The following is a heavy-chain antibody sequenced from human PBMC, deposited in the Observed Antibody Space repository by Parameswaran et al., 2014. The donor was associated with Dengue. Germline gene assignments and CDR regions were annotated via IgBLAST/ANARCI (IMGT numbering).Heavy chain of an antibody. J-gene: IGHJ4*02. CDR2: ISAYNGNT. Sequence: WVRQAPGQGLEWMGWISAYNGNTNYAQKLQGRVTMTTDTSTSTAYMELRSLRSDDTAVYYCARDYSSGYYPSGYWGQGTLVTVSS. V-gene: IGHV1-18*01. D-gene: IGHD3-22*01. CDR3: ARDYSSGYYPSGY.